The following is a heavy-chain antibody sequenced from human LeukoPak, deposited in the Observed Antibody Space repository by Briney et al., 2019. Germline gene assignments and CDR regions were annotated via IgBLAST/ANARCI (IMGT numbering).Heavy chain of an antibody. CDR1: GFSISNSA. J-gene: IGHJ4*02. D-gene: IGHD5-12*01. V-gene: IGHV3-23*01. Sequence: GGSLRLSCAASGFSISNSAMSWVHQAPGKGLEWVSLIVASSGSTFYADSVKGRFTISRVSSKNTLYLQMNSLRAEDMAVYYCAKGAYDYIEMGYFDYWGQGTLVTVSS. CDR2: IVASSGST. CDR3: AKGAYDYIEMGYFDY.